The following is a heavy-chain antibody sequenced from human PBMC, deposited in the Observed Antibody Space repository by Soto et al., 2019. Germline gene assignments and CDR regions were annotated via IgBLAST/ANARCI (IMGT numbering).Heavy chain of an antibody. Sequence: QLQLQESGPGLVKPSETLSLTCTVSGGSISSSSYYWGWIRQPPGKGLEWIGSIYYSGSTYYNPSLKSRVTISVDTSKNQFSLKLSSVTAADTAVYYCARRMGVSSTTVVTLDYWGQGTLVTVSS. J-gene: IGHJ4*02. V-gene: IGHV4-39*01. CDR3: ARRMGVSSTTVVTLDY. D-gene: IGHD4-17*01. CDR1: GGSISSSSYY. CDR2: IYYSGST.